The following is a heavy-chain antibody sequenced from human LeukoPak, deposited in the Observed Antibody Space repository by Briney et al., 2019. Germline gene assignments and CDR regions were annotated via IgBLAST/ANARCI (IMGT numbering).Heavy chain of an antibody. D-gene: IGHD3-10*01. CDR1: GYIFAGYY. J-gene: IGHJ4*02. Sequence: ASVKVSCKASGYIFAGYYIHWVRQAPGQGLEWMGWINPNSGGTNYAQKFQGRVTMTRDTSISTAYMELSRLRSDDTAVYYCARVFTMVRGVPDYWGQGTLVTVSS. CDR2: INPNSGGT. V-gene: IGHV1-2*02. CDR3: ARVFTMVRGVPDY.